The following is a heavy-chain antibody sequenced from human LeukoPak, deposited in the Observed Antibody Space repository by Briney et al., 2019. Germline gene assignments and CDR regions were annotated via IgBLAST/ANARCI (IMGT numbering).Heavy chain of an antibody. CDR1: GFTFSSYS. CDR2: ISSSSSYI. Sequence: GGSLRLSCVASGFTFSSYSMNWVRQAPGKGLEWVSSISSSSSYIYCADSVKGRFTISRDNAKKSLYLQMDSLRAEDTAVYYCARDGGDYGSGSYYAYWGQGTLVTVSS. D-gene: IGHD3-10*01. J-gene: IGHJ4*02. CDR3: ARDGGDYGSGSYYAY. V-gene: IGHV3-21*01.